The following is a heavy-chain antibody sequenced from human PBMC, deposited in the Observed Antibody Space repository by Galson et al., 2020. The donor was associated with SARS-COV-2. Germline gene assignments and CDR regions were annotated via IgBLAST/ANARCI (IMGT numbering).Heavy chain of an antibody. CDR2: IQQYGGDE. V-gene: IGHV3-7*01. CDR1: GFTFTKYW. J-gene: IGHJ2*01. Sequence: TGGSLRLSCAASGFTFTKYWMAWVRQAPGKGLEWVADIQQYGGDERNVESVKGRFTISRDTAENSLYLQMTSRRAEDTAVYYFARELWGRHYDSNTGYYKDGFDLWGRGTLVTVSS. D-gene: IGHD3-22*01. CDR3: ARELWGRHYDSNTGYYKDGFDL.